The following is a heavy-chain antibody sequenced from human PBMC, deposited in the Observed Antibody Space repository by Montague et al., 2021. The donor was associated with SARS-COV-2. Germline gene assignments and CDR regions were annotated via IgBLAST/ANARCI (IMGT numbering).Heavy chain of an antibody. CDR3: VRDKGLTIFGVVKSPGAFDI. CDR1: GGSISSYY. D-gene: IGHD3-3*01. V-gene: IGHV4-59*01. CDR2: IYYSGST. J-gene: IGHJ3*02. Sequence: SETLSLTCTVSGGSISSYYWSWIRQPPGKGLEWIGYIYYSGSTNYNPSLKSRVTISVDTSKNQFSLKLSSVTAADTAVYYCVRDKGLTIFGVVKSPGAFDIWGQGTMVTVSS.